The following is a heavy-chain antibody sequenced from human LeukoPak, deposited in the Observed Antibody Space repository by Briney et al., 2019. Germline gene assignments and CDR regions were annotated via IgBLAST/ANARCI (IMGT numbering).Heavy chain of an antibody. CDR2: IRYDGSNK. J-gene: IGHJ4*02. Sequence: PGGSLRLSCAASGFTFSSYGMHWVRQAPGKGLEWVAFIRYDGSNKYYADSVKGRFTISRDNSKNTLYLQMNSLRAEDTAVYYCTMVRGVIPIFGYWGQGTLVTVSS. CDR1: GFTFSSYG. CDR3: TMVRGVIPIFGY. D-gene: IGHD3-10*01. V-gene: IGHV3-30*02.